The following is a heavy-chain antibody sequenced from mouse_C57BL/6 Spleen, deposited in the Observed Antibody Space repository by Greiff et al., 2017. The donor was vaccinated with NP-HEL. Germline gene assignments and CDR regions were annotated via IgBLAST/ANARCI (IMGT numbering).Heavy chain of an antibody. CDR2: INPNNGGT. V-gene: IGHV1-18*01. CDR1: GYTFTDYN. Sequence: DVQLVESGPELVKPGASVKIPCKASGYTFTDYNMDWVKQSPGKSLEWIGDINPNNGGTIYNQKFKGKATLTVDKSSSTAYMELRSLTSEDTAVYYCARREGYYVFAYWGKGTLVTVAA. CDR3: ARREGYYVFAY. J-gene: IGHJ3*01. D-gene: IGHD2-3*01.